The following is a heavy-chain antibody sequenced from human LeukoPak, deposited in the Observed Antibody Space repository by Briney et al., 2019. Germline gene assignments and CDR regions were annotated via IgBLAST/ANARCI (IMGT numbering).Heavy chain of an antibody. CDR1: GFTFSSYS. J-gene: IGHJ4*02. CDR3: ARDVIGGDTLDS. CDR2: IGSSSSYI. D-gene: IGHD2-21*02. Sequence: PGGSLRLSCAASGFTFSSYSMNWVRQAPGKGLEWVSSIGSSSSYIYYADSVKGRFTISRDNAKNSLYLQMNSLEAEDTAVYYCARDVIGGDTLDSWGQGTLVTVSS. V-gene: IGHV3-21*01.